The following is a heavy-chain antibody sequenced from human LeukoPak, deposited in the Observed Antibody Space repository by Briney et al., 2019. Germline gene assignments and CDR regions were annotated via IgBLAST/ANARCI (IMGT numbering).Heavy chain of an antibody. Sequence: VASVTVSCKASGGTFSSYAISWVRQAPGQGLEWMGRIIPIFGIANYAQKFQGRVTITADKSTSTAYMELSSLRSEDTAVYYCAREWGYSDYPWGRGTLVTVSS. J-gene: IGHJ5*02. CDR1: GGTFSSYA. CDR3: AREWGYSDYP. D-gene: IGHD4-23*01. CDR2: IIPIFGIA. V-gene: IGHV1-69*04.